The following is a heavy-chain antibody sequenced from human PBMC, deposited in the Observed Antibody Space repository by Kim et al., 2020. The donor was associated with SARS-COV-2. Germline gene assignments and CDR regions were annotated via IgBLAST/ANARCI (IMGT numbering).Heavy chain of an antibody. CDR2: ISPYNGNR. CDR3: ARSESGSSWYSWFDH. CDR1: GYTFSNYG. Sequence: ASVKVSCKTSGYTFSNYGISWVRQAPGQGLEWMGWISPYNGNRNYEQKFRGRVAVTTDTSTATAYMELGSLRSDDTAVYYCARSESGSSWYSWFDHWGQGTLVTVSS. V-gene: IGHV1-18*04. J-gene: IGHJ5*02. D-gene: IGHD6-13*01.